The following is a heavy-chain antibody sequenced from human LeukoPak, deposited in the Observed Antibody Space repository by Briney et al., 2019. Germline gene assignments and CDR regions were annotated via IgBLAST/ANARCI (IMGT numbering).Heavy chain of an antibody. CDR1: GYTFSIYN. CDR3: AREGVAATGLDY. D-gene: IGHD6-13*01. J-gene: IGHJ4*02. CDR2: INPSGGSA. V-gene: IGHV1-46*01. Sequence: ASVKVSCEASGYTFSIYNMHWVRQAPGQGLEWMGIINPSGGSASDTQKFQGRVTMTRDTSTSTLYMELSSLRSEDTAVYYCAREGVAATGLDYWGQGTLVTVSS.